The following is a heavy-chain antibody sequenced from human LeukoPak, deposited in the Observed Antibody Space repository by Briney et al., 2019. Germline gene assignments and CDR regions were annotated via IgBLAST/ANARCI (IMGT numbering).Heavy chain of an antibody. V-gene: IGHV3-7*01. J-gene: IGHJ6*04. CDR1: GFTFSSYW. CDR3: AELGITMIGGV. Sequence: GGSLRLSCAASGFTFSSYWMSWVRQAPGKGLEWVANVKQDGNEKYYVDSVKGRFTISRDNAKNSLYLQMNSLRAEDTAVYYCAELGITMIGGVWGKGTTVTISS. CDR2: VKQDGNEK. D-gene: IGHD3-10*02.